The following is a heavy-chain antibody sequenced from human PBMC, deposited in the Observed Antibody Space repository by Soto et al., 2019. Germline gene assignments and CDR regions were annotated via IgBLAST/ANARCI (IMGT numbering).Heavy chain of an antibody. Sequence: ASVKVSCKASGNTFSDYCIHWVRQAPGQGLEWMGWINPDRGGTDYGGTNYAPKFQDRVTMIRDTSVSTTYMVLSRLTSDDTAVYYCATTEGTNDMVYWGQGTLVTVSS. J-gene: IGHJ4*02. CDR2: INPDRGGTDYGGT. V-gene: IGHV1-2*02. CDR3: ATTEGTNDMVY. D-gene: IGHD2-8*01. CDR1: GNTFSDYC.